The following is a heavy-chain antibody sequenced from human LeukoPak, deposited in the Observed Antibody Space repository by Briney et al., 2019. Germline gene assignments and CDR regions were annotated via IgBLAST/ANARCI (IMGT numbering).Heavy chain of an antibody. J-gene: IGHJ4*02. CDR3: ARGRYLTTLGGAAAGFLDS. CDR2: VNHIGTT. D-gene: IGHD6-13*01. V-gene: IGHV4-34*01. Sequence: SETLSLTCGVNGGSFSGYYWNWIRQPPGNWLESIGVVNHIGTTNYNPSLRTRATTSVDTSQKQFSRRLTSVTAADTPVYYCARGRYLTTLGGAAAGFLDSWGQGTLVTVSS. CDR1: GGSFSGYY.